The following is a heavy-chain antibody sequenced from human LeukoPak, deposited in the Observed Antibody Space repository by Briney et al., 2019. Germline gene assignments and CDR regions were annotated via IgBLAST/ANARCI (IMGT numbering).Heavy chain of an antibody. CDR2: ISGSGANI. J-gene: IGHJ4*02. CDR3: AKDAGPQQLVFFDS. V-gene: IGHV3-23*01. Sequence: PGVSLRLSCTATGFTFSNFGMAWVRQAPGQGLEWVSTISGSGANIHQADSVKGRFTISRDNSGSTVYLQMNSLRAEDTAVYYCAKDAGPQQLVFFDSWGQGTLVTVSS. D-gene: IGHD6-6*01. CDR1: GFTFSNFG.